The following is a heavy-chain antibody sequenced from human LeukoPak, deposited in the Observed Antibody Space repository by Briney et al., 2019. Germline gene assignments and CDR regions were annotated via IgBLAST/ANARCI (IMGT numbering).Heavy chain of an antibody. CDR2: ISSSSSYI. CDR1: GFTFSSYS. D-gene: IGHD2/OR15-2a*01. J-gene: IGHJ6*03. CDR3: ARVGGSNYYYYYMDV. V-gene: IGHV3-21*04. Sequence: GGSLRLSCAASGFTFSSYSMNWVRQAPGKGLEWVSSISSSSSYIYYADSVKGRFTISRDNAKNSLYLQMNSLRAEDTALYYCARVGGSNYYYYYMDVWGKGTTVTVSS.